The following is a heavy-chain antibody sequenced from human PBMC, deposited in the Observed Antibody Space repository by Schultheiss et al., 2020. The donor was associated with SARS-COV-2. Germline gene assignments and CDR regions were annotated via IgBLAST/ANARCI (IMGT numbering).Heavy chain of an antibody. CDR3: AKRAAEYQLLYVDY. Sequence: GGSLRLSCAASGFTFSSYAMSWVRQAPGKGLEWVSAISGSGGSTYYADSVKGRFTISRDNSKNTLYLQMNSLGGEDTAVYYCAKRAAEYQLLYVDYWGQGTLVTVSS. D-gene: IGHD2-2*01. V-gene: IGHV3-23*01. J-gene: IGHJ4*02. CDR2: ISGSGGST. CDR1: GFTFSSYA.